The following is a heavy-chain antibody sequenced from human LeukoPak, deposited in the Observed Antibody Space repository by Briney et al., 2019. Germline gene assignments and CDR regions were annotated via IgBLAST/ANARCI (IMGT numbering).Heavy chain of an antibody. J-gene: IGHJ5*02. CDR1: HDSISNYY. Sequence: PSETLSLTCTVSHDSISNYYWSWIRQPPGKGLEWIGYVYVSGSTNYNPSLKSRVAMSLDTSKNQFSLKLSSVTAADTAVYYCARRREGVSWFDPWGQGTLVTVSS. D-gene: IGHD3-10*01. V-gene: IGHV4-59*08. CDR2: VYVSGST. CDR3: ARRREGVSWFDP.